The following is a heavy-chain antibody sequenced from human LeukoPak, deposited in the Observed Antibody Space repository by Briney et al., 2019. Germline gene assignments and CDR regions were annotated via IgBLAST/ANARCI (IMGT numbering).Heavy chain of an antibody. V-gene: IGHV3-9*01. Sequence: GGSLRLSCAASGFTFDDYAMHWVRQAPGKGLEWVSGISWNSGSIGCADSVKGRFTISRDNAKNSLYLQMNSLRAEDPGLYYCAKDLYRYGPGPFDYWGQGTVVTVS. CDR1: GFTFDDYA. D-gene: IGHD5-18*01. J-gene: IGHJ4*02. CDR2: ISWNSGSI. CDR3: AKDLYRYGPGPFDY.